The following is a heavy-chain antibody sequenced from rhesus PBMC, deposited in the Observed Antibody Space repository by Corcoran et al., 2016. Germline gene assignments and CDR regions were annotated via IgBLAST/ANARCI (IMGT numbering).Heavy chain of an antibody. CDR3: ARVLSGSWNGGYFEF. CDR2: IYWNDSK. Sequence: QVTLKESGPALVKPTETLTLTCIVSGFSSSTSGTGVGWIRQPPGKALEWLASIYWNDSKYYRPSLKSRLTISKDTSKNQVVLTMTNMAPVNTATYYCARVLSGSWNGGYFEFWGQGALVTVSS. V-gene: IGHV2-95*01. D-gene: IGHD6-25*01. J-gene: IGHJ1*01. CDR1: GFSSSTSGTG.